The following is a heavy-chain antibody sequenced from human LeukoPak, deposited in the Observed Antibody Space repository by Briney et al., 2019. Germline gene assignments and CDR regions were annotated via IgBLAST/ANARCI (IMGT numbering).Heavy chain of an antibody. J-gene: IGHJ4*02. Sequence: PGGSLRLSCAASGFTFGSYNMNWVRQAPGKGLEWVSYIRSSGNTIYYADSVKGRFTISRDNAKNSVYLQMNSLRDEDTAVYYCARYGSYPEAFDYWGQGTLVTVSS. CDR2: IRSSGNTI. CDR1: GFTFGSYN. CDR3: ARYGSYPEAFDY. V-gene: IGHV3-48*02. D-gene: IGHD1-26*01.